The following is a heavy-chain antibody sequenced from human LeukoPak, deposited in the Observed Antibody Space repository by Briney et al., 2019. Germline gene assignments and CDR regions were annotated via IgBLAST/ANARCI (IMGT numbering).Heavy chain of an antibody. CDR2: INHSGST. V-gene: IGHV4-34*01. Sequence: PSETLSLTCAVYGGSFSGYYWSWIRQPPGKGLEWIGEINHSGSTNYNPSLKSRVTISVDTSKNQFSLKLSSVTAADTAVYYCARGQLWFGGRLHALDIWGQGTMVTVSS. CDR1: GGSFSGYY. D-gene: IGHD3-10*01. J-gene: IGHJ3*02. CDR3: ARGQLWFGGRLHALDI.